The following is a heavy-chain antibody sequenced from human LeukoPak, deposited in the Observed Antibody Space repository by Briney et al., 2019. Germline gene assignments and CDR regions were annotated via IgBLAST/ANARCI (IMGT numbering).Heavy chain of an antibody. CDR1: GYTFTDYY. CDR3: ARLSTTSRHWLAAFDI. V-gene: IGHV1-2*02. CDR2: IDPISGGT. J-gene: IGHJ3*02. Sequence: GASVTVSCKASGYTFTDYYMQWVRQAPGQGLEWMGWIDPISGGTKYAQKFQGRVTMTRDTSISTAYMELSRLRSDDTAVYYFARLSTTSRHWLAAFDIWGQGTMVTVS. D-gene: IGHD3-9*01.